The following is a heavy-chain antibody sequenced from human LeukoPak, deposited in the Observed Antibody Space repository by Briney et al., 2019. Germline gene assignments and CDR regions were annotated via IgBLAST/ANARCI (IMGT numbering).Heavy chain of an antibody. CDR3: ARHIGGGIEDMDV. J-gene: IGHJ6*03. CDR1: GGSIGTYY. V-gene: IGHV4-59*08. D-gene: IGHD3-16*02. Sequence: SEALSLTCTVSGGSIGTYYWSWIRQSPGKGLEWIGYIYVTGTRYNPYLQSRVTISVDTSRNQFFLKMSSVTAADTAVYYCARHIGGGIEDMDVWGKGTKVTVSS. CDR2: IYVTGT.